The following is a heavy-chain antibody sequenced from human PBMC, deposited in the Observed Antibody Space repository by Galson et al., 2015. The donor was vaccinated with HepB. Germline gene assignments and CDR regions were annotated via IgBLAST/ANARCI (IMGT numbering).Heavy chain of an antibody. Sequence: ETLSLTCTVSGGSISDLYWSWIRQSPGKGLEWIGYIYYSDTWTTNYNPSLRSRVTISFDTSNNQVSLELSSVTAADTAMYYCGRQTHRQNPMDVWGQGTTVTVS. CDR3: GRQTHRQNPMDV. CDR1: GGSISDLY. CDR2: IYYSDTWTT. J-gene: IGHJ6*02. V-gene: IGHV4-59*08. D-gene: IGHD1-14*01.